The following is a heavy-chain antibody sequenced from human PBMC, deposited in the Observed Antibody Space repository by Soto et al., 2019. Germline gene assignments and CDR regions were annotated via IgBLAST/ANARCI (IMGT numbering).Heavy chain of an antibody. CDR3: ASSYYYESSGYSGLYYYYVMKG. CDR1: GYTFTSYA. CDR2: INAGNGNT. Sequence: QVQLVQSGAEVKKPGASVKVSCKASGYTFTSYAMHWVRQAPGQRLEWMGWINAGNGNTKYSQMFQGRVTIIRETSASTTYLERASMSSEDTAVYYCASSYYYESSGYSGLYYYYVMKGWGQGNSVTVS. V-gene: IGHV1-3*01. J-gene: IGHJ6*01. D-gene: IGHD3-22*01.